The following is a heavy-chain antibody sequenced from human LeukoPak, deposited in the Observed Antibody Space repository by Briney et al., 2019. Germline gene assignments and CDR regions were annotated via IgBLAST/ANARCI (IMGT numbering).Heavy chain of an antibody. J-gene: IGHJ3*02. V-gene: IGHV5-51*01. D-gene: IGHD6-19*01. Sequence: GESLKISCMGFGYSFTSYWIGWVRQMPGKGLEWMGFIYPGDSDTTYSPSFRGQVTISADKSISTASLQWSSLKASDTAMYYCARLFRDAEYSNGWYMSLGAFDIWGQGTMVTVSS. CDR1: GYSFTSYW. CDR2: IYPGDSDT. CDR3: ARLFRDAEYSNGWYMSLGAFDI.